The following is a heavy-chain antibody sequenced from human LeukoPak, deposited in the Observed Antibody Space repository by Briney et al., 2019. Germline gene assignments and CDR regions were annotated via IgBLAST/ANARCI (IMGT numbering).Heavy chain of an antibody. CDR1: GFTFSSYT. D-gene: IGHD1-14*01. V-gene: IGHV3-21*01. J-gene: IGHJ4*02. Sequence: GGSLRLSCAASGFTFSSYTMSWVREAPGKGLEWVSSISSSINYIYHADSAKGRFTISRDDAQNSVYLQMNSLKDEDTAVYYCARSRTSSPYDKNLNFWGQGTLVIVSS. CDR2: ISSSINYI. CDR3: ARSRTSSPYDKNLNF.